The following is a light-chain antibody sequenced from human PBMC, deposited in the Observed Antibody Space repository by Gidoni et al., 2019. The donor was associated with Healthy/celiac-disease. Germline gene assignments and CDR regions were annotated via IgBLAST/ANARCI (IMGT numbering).Light chain of an antibody. V-gene: IGLV2-14*01. CDR2: DVS. CDR1: SSDVVGYNY. CDR3: SSYTSSSTMV. Sequence: QSALTQPASVSGSPGHSFTISCTGTSSDVVGYNYVSWYQQHPGKAPKLMIYDVSNRPSGVSNRFSGSKSGNTASLTISGLQAEDEADYYCSSYTSSSTMVFGGGTKLTVL. J-gene: IGLJ2*01.